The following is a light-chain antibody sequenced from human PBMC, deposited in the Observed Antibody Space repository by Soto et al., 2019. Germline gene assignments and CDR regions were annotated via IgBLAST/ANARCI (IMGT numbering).Light chain of an antibody. CDR1: QAISDY. Sequence: DIQMTQSPSSLSASVGDRVTITCQASQAISDYLNWYHQKPGKAPKFLIYDASYLETGVPSRFSGSGSGTDCTFTISSLQPEDIGTYYCQQYQSLPCTFGPGTTVDIK. J-gene: IGKJ3*01. V-gene: IGKV1-33*01. CDR2: DAS. CDR3: QQYQSLPCT.